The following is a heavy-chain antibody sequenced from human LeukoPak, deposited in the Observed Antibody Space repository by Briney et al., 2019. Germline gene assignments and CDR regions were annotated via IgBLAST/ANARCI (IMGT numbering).Heavy chain of an antibody. Sequence: SETLSLTCTVSGGSISSYYWSWTRQPPGKGLEWIGYIYYSGSTNYNPSLKSRVTISVDTSKNQSSLKLSSVTAADTAVYYCARDDNAFDIWGQGTMVTVSS. V-gene: IGHV4-59*01. CDR3: ARDDNAFDI. CDR1: GGSISSYY. CDR2: IYYSGST. D-gene: IGHD3-22*01. J-gene: IGHJ3*02.